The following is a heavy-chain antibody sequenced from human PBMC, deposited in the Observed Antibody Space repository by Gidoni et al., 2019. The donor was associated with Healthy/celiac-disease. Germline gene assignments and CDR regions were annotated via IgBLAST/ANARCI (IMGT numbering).Heavy chain of an antibody. CDR3: ARDLDDYGDYDAFDI. V-gene: IGHV1-69*08. CDR2: IIPILGIA. CDR1: GGTFSSYT. J-gene: IGHJ3*02. Sequence: QVQLVQSGAEVKKPGSSVKVSCTASGGTFSSYTISWVRQAPGQGLEWMGRIIPILGIANYAQKFQGRVTITADKSTSTAYMELSSLRSEDTAVYYCARDLDDYGDYDAFDIRGQGTMVTVSS. D-gene: IGHD4-17*01.